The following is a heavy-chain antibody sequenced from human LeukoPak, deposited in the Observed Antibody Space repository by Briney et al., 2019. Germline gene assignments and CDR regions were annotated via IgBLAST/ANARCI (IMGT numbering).Heavy chain of an antibody. Sequence: PGGSLRLSCAASGFTFSSYAMSWVRQAPGKGLEWVSAISGSGGSTYCADSVKGRFTISRDNSKNTLYLQMNSLRAEDTAVYYCAKGSITIFGVVIPSYYYGMDVWGQGTTVTVSS. V-gene: IGHV3-23*01. D-gene: IGHD3-3*01. CDR2: ISGSGGST. CDR1: GFTFSSYA. CDR3: AKGSITIFGVVIPSYYYGMDV. J-gene: IGHJ6*02.